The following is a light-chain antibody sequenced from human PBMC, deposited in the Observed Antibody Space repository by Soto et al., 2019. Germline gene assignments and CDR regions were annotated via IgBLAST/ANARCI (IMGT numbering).Light chain of an antibody. CDR2: DAS. J-gene: IGKJ1*01. V-gene: IGKV1-5*01. CDR3: HQYDTDST. Sequence: DIKMTQSPSPVSASVGDTVIITCRASQTIRQWLAWYQQRPGKAPNLLIYDASSLESGVPSRFSGSGSGTEFTLTITNLQPDDFATYYCHQYDTDSTFGPGTKVDIK. CDR1: QTIRQW.